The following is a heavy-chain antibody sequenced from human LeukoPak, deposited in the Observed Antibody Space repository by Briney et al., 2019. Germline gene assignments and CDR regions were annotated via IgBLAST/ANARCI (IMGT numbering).Heavy chain of an antibody. CDR3: AREDYEYYFDY. V-gene: IGHV3-33*01. Sequence: GGSLRLSCAASGFTFSSYGMLWVRQAPGKGLEWGAVIWSDGSNKYYADSVKGRFTISRDNSKNTLYLQMNSLRAEDTAVYYCAREDYEYYFDYWGQGTLVTVSS. CDR2: IWSDGSNK. D-gene: IGHD4-17*01. CDR1: GFTFSSYG. J-gene: IGHJ4*02.